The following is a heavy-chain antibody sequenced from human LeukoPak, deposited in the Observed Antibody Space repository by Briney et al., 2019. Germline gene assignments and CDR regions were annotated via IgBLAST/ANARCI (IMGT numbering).Heavy chain of an antibody. J-gene: IGHJ4*02. CDR3: ARADIVATKDY. V-gene: IGHV1-2*06. D-gene: IGHD2-21*01. CDR2: INPNSGGT. CDR1: GYTFTGYY. Sequence: ASVKVSCKASGYTFTGYYMHWVRQAPGQGLEWMGRINPNSGGTNYAQKFQGRVTLTRDTPISTAYMELSKLRSDDTAVYYCARADIVATKDYWGQGTLVTVSS.